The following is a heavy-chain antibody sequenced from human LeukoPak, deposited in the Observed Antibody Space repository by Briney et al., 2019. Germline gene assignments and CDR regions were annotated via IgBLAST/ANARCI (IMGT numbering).Heavy chain of an antibody. J-gene: IGHJ4*02. CDR2: INPNSGVT. D-gene: IGHD4-23*01. Sequence: GASVKVSCKASGYTFTGYYMHRVRQAPGQGLEWMGWINPNSGVTNYAQKFQGRATMTRDTSISTAYMELSSLRSDDTAVYYCARDLFTLYGGNSGFHFDYWGQGALVTVSS. V-gene: IGHV1-2*02. CDR3: ARDLFTLYGGNSGFHFDY. CDR1: GYTFTGYY.